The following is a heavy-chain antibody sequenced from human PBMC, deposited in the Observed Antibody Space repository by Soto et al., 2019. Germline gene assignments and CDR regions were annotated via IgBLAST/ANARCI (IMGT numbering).Heavy chain of an antibody. CDR3: ARGYFDWLPDNPNFDY. CDR2: IWYDGSNK. Sequence: GGSLRLSCAASGFTFSSYGMHWVRQAPGKGLEWVAVIWYDGSNKYYADSVKGRFTISRDNSKNTLYLQMNSLRAEDTAVYYCARGYFDWLPDNPNFDYWGQGTLVTVSS. CDR1: GFTFSSYG. V-gene: IGHV3-33*01. J-gene: IGHJ4*02. D-gene: IGHD3-9*01.